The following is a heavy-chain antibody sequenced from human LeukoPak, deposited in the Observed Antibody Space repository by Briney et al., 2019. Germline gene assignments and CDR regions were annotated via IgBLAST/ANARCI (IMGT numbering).Heavy chain of an antibody. CDR2: ISSSGTTI. V-gene: IGHV3-48*03. CDR3: ARDYGGSSPFDY. CDR1: RFTFSSYE. Sequence: GALRLSCAASRFTFSSYEMHWVRQAPGKGLEWVSYISSSGTTIYYADSVKGRFTISRDNAKNSLYLQMNSLRAEDTAVYYCARDYGGSSPFDYWGQGTLVTVSS. D-gene: IGHD4-23*01. J-gene: IGHJ4*02.